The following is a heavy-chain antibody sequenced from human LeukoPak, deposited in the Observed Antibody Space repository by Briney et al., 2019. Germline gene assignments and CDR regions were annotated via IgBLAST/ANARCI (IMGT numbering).Heavy chain of an antibody. Sequence: TPSETLSLTCAVYGGSFSGYYWSWIRQPPGKGLEWIGEINHSGSTNYNPSLKSRVTISVDTSKNQFSLKLSSVTAADTAVYYCARHLAYGDHYLYDYWGQGTLVTVSS. V-gene: IGHV4-34*01. CDR2: INHSGST. J-gene: IGHJ4*02. D-gene: IGHD4-17*01. CDR3: ARHLAYGDHYLYDY. CDR1: GGSFSGYY.